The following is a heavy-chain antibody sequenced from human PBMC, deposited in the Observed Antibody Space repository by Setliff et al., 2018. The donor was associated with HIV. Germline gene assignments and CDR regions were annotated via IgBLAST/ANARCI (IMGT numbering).Heavy chain of an antibody. J-gene: IGHJ4*02. V-gene: IGHV4-38-2*02. Sequence: LSLTCAVSGYSISSGYYWGWIRQPPGKGLEWIGSVFHSGSTYYNPSLKRRVTMSVDTSKNQFSLKLSSVTAADTAVYYCARDAERGYSYGYDYWGQGTQVTVSS. CDR1: GYSISSGYY. CDR2: VFHSGST. D-gene: IGHD5-18*01. CDR3: ARDAERGYSYGYDY.